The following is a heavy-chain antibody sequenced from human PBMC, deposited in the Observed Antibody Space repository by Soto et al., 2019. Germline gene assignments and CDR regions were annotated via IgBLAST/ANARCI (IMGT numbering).Heavy chain of an antibody. Sequence: SVKVSCKASGGTFSSYAISWVRQAPGQGLEWMGGIIPIFGTANYAQKFQGRVTITADESTSTAYMELSSLRSEDTAVYYCARAVHMTTVMTWELDYFDYWGQGTLVTVSS. CDR2: IIPIFGTA. D-gene: IGHD4-4*01. J-gene: IGHJ4*02. CDR3: ARAVHMTTVMTWELDYFDY. CDR1: GGTFSSYA. V-gene: IGHV1-69*13.